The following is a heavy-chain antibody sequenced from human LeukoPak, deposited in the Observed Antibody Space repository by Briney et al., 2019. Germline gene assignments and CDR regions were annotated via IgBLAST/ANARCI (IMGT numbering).Heavy chain of an antibody. CDR2: SRSTADGGTT. J-gene: IGHJ6*03. CDR1: GFTFGEYA. D-gene: IGHD5-18*01. Sequence: PGGSLRLSCAASGFTFGEYAMSWVRQAAGKGREWVGVSRSTADGGTTEYAASVKGRFTISRDVSKSFAYLQMNSLRTEDTAVYYCTRDPRGYSYAPYYYYYTDVWGKGTTVTVSS. CDR3: TRDPRGYSYAPYYYYYTDV. V-gene: IGHV3-49*04.